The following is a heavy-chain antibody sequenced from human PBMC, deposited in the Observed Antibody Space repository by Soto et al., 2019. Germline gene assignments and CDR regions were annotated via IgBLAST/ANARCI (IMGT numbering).Heavy chain of an antibody. CDR1: GFTFSNYW. V-gene: IGHV3-7*01. J-gene: IGHJ3*02. CDR2: IKLDGSEK. CDR3: ARPWNSDYTTDAYDI. D-gene: IGHD3-3*01. Sequence: HPGGSLRLSCAASGFTFSNYWMTWVRQAPGKGLEWVANIKLDGSEKYYVDSVKGRFTISRDNAKSSLYLQMNSLRAEDTAVYYCARPWNSDYTTDAYDIWGQGTMVTVSS.